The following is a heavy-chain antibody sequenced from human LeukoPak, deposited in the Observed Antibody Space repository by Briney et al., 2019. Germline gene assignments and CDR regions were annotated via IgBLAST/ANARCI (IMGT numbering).Heavy chain of an antibody. D-gene: IGHD6-25*01. CDR3: ARNRGRLQFDY. V-gene: IGHV3-7*03. J-gene: IGHJ4*02. Sequence: GGSVRLSCGAWGFIFSDQCLDGVPEARGKGREGVAHLQGDGSHKYYADSVKGRFHIPRHNAKTSLHLQMDSLRAEHTAVYYCARNRGRLQFDYWGQGTLVTVSP. CDR1: GFIFSDQC. CDR2: LQGDGSHK.